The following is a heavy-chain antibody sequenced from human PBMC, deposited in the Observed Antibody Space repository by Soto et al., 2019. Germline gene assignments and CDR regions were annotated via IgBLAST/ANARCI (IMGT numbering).Heavy chain of an antibody. CDR3: ARDPGYIATTVTYAFDI. D-gene: IGHD4-17*01. Sequence: ASVKVSCKASGYTFTGYYMHWVRQAPGQGLEWMGWINPNSGGTNYAQKFQGWVTMTRDTSISTAYMELSRLRSDDTPVYYCARDPGYIATTVTYAFDIWGQGTMVTVSS. V-gene: IGHV1-2*04. J-gene: IGHJ3*02. CDR1: GYTFTGYY. CDR2: INPNSGGT.